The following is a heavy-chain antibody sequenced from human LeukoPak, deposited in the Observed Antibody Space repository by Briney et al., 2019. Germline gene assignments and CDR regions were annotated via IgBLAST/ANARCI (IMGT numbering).Heavy chain of an antibody. CDR3: ARDGGRYFETN. CDR1: GFTFDDYA. CDR2: ICWNSGSI. J-gene: IGHJ4*02. V-gene: IGHV3-9*01. Sequence: GGSLRLSCADSGFTFDDYAMHWVRQAPGKSLGWVSGICWNSGSIGYADSVKGRFTISRDNSRNTLYLQMNSLRAEDTAVYYCARDGGRYFETNWGQGTLVTASS. D-gene: IGHD3-9*01.